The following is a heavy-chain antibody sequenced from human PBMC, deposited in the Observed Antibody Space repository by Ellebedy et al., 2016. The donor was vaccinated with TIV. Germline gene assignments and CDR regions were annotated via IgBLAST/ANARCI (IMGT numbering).Heavy chain of an antibody. J-gene: IGHJ5*02. D-gene: IGHD3-22*01. Sequence: PGGSLRLSCAASGFTFSNYVMSWVRKAPGKGLEWVSTISAGGVATYYADSVKGRFNISRDNSENTLYLQMNSLRAEDTAVYYCAKVGRRYYESSGDPWGQGSLVTVS. CDR1: GFTFSNYV. CDR2: ISAGGVAT. CDR3: AKVGRRYYESSGDP. V-gene: IGHV3-23*01.